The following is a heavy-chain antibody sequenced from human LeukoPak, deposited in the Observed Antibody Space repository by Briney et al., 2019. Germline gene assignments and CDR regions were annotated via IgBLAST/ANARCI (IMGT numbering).Heavy chain of an antibody. D-gene: IGHD5-12*01. V-gene: IGHV5-51*01. J-gene: IGHJ3*02. Sequence: GESLKISCQGSGYIFSTYWIGWVRQMPGKGLEWVGTIYAGDSDTNYSPSFQGRVTMSVDKSTSIAYLQWSSLKASDTAIYYCARAPSHYGGYDWGAFDIWGQGTLVTVSA. CDR1: GYIFSTYW. CDR3: ARAPSHYGGYDWGAFDI. CDR2: IYAGDSDT.